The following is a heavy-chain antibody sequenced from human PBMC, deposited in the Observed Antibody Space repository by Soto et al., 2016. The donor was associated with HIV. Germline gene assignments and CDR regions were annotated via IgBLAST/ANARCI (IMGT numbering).Heavy chain of an antibody. CDR1: GFPFNIYA. D-gene: IGHD3-16*01. Sequence: EVQLLESGGGLVQPGGSLRLSCTASGFPFNIYAMSWVRQAPGKGLEWVSLIHNDAVTTYYADSVKGRFTISRDNSKNTLYLHMDSLRAEDTAIYYCAKHRGMKPPYYMDVWGKGATVVVSS. CDR3: AKHRGMKPPYYMDV. J-gene: IGHJ6*03. CDR2: IHNDAVTT. V-gene: IGHV3-23*01.